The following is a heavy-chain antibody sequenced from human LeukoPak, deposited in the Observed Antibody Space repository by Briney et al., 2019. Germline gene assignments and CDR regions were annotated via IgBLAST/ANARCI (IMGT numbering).Heavy chain of an antibody. Sequence: GGSLRLSCATSGFTFSSYSSNWVRQAPGKGLEWVSSISSSSSYIYYADSVKGRFTISRDNAKNSLYLQMNSLRAEDTAVYYCASSATYSSSWYGNDAFDIWGQGTMVTVSS. CDR3: ASSATYSSSWYGNDAFDI. CDR1: GFTFSSYS. D-gene: IGHD6-13*01. V-gene: IGHV3-21*01. J-gene: IGHJ3*02. CDR2: ISSSSSYI.